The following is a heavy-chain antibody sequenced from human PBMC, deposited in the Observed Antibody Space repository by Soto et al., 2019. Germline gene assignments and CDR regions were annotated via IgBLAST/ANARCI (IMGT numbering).Heavy chain of an antibody. CDR3: AKYASSTWSLFDY. V-gene: IGHV3-23*01. CDR1: GLTFDSFG. Sequence: GGSLRLSCASSGLTFDSFGMAWVRQAPGKGLEWVSSISGSGTSTYYADSVKGRFTISRDNSKNTLYLQMNSLRAEDTALYYCAKYASSTWSLFDYWGQGTLVTVSS. J-gene: IGHJ4*02. CDR2: ISGSGTST. D-gene: IGHD6-13*01.